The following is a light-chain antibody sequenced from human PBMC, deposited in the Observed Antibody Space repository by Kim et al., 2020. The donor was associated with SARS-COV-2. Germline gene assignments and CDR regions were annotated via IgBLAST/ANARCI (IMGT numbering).Light chain of an antibody. CDR3: QYYGT. V-gene: IGKV3-20*01. Sequence: EIVLTQSPGTLSLSPGERATLSCRASQSITRYLAWYQQKPGQAPRLLIYGASTRATAIPDRFSGIGSGTDFTLTISRLEPEDFAVYYCQYYGTFGQGTKVDIK. CDR2: GAS. J-gene: IGKJ1*01. CDR1: QSITRY.